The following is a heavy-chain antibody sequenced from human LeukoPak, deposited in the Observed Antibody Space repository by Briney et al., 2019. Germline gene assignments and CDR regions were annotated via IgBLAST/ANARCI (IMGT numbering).Heavy chain of an antibody. CDR3: ARRIGVAPFYYYMDV. CDR2: IYHSGST. CDR1: GGSISSSNW. Sequence: SETLSLTCAVSGGSISSSNWWSWVRQPPGKGLEWIGEIYHSGSTNYNPSLKSRVTISVDKSKNQFSLKLSSVTAADTAVYYCARRIGVAPFYYYMDVWGKGTMVTVSS. D-gene: IGHD6-13*01. V-gene: IGHV4-4*02. J-gene: IGHJ6*03.